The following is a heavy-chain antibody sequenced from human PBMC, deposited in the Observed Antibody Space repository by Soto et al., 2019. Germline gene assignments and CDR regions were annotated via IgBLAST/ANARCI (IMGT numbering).Heavy chain of an antibody. CDR2: ISSSGSFI. V-gene: IGHV3-21*01. J-gene: IGHJ4*02. CDR3: AREGSLYVDSASNCFDH. Sequence: EVQLVETGGGLVKPGESLRVSCAASGFIFSSYSVTWVRQAPGKGLEWVSSISSSGSFIHYADSVKGRFTISRDNAKKSLYLQMNSLRAEDTAIYYCAREGSLYVDSASNCFDHWGQGTLVTVSS. D-gene: IGHD4-17*01. CDR1: GFIFSSYS.